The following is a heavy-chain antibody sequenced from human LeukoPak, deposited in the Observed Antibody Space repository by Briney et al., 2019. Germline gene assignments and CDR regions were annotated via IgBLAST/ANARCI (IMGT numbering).Heavy chain of an antibody. CDR1: GFTFKLYW. Sequence: GGSLRLSCAASGFTFKLYWMHWVRQVPGKRPVWVSRINDDGSDTIYADSVRGRFTISRDDAKNTVYLQMNSLRAEDTAVYYCAKDLEGLAARGPFDYWGQGTLVTVSS. CDR3: AKDLEGLAARGPFDY. V-gene: IGHV3-74*01. CDR2: INDDGSDT. D-gene: IGHD6-6*01. J-gene: IGHJ4*02.